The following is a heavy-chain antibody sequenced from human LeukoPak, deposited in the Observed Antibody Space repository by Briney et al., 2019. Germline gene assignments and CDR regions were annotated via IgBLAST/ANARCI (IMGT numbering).Heavy chain of an antibody. Sequence: SETLSLTCTVTGGSISSYYWSWIRQPAGKGLEWIGRIYTSGSTNYNPSLKSRVTMSVDTSKNQFSLKLSSVTAADTAVYYCARDPWDLNYFDYWGQGTLVTVSS. CDR1: GGSISSYY. V-gene: IGHV4-4*07. D-gene: IGHD1-26*01. CDR2: IYTSGST. J-gene: IGHJ4*02. CDR3: ARDPWDLNYFDY.